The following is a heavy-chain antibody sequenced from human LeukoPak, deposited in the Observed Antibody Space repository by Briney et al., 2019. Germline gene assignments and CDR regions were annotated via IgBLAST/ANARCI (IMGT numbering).Heavy chain of an antibody. CDR3: ARDTYSGSYKGLTFDY. V-gene: IGHV3-11*04. Sequence: GGSLRLSCAASGFTFSDYYMSWIRQAPGKGLEWVSYISSSGSTIYYADSVKGRFTISRDNAKDSLYLQMNSLRAEDTAVYYCARDTYSGSYKGLTFDYWGQGTLVTVSS. CDR1: GFTFSDYY. CDR2: ISSSGSTI. D-gene: IGHD1-26*01. J-gene: IGHJ4*02.